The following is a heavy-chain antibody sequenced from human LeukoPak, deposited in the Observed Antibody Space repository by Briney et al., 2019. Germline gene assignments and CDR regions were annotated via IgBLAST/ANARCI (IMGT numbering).Heavy chain of an antibody. Sequence: SETLSLTCSVSGGSISAYYWSWIRQPAGKGLEWIGRMYPSGSTNYNPSLRSRVTMSVDTSKNQFSLKLSSVTAADTAVYYCARDLYGDFLDYWGQGTLVTVSS. CDR2: MYPSGST. D-gene: IGHD4-17*01. CDR1: GGSISAYY. J-gene: IGHJ4*02. V-gene: IGHV4-4*07. CDR3: ARDLYGDFLDY.